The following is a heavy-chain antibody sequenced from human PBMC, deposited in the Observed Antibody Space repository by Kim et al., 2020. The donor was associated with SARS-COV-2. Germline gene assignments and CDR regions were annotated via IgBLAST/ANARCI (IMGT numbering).Heavy chain of an antibody. CDR3: ARVALGYCSSTSCHKGFDP. CDR2: IYYSGST. D-gene: IGHD2-2*01. J-gene: IGHJ5*02. CDR1: GGSISLYY. Sequence: SETLSLTCTVSGGSISLYYWSWIRQPPGKGLECIGYIYYSGSTNYNPSLKSRVTISVDTSKNQFSLKLSSVTAADTAVYYFARVALGYCSSTSCHKGFDPWGQGTLVTVSS. V-gene: IGHV4-59*01.